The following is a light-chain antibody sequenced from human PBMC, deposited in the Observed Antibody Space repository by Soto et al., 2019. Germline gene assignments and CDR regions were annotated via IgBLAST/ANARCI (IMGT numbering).Light chain of an antibody. CDR2: VGTGGIVG. V-gene: IGLV9-49*01. CDR3: GADHGSGSNFFVV. CDR1: SGYSNYK. J-gene: IGLJ2*01. Sequence: LVLTQPPSASASLGASVTLTCTLSSGYSNYKVDWYQQRPGKGPRFVMRVGTGGIVGSKGDGIPDRFSVLGSGLNRYLTIKNIQEEDESDYHCGADHGSGSNFFVVFGGGTKVTVL.